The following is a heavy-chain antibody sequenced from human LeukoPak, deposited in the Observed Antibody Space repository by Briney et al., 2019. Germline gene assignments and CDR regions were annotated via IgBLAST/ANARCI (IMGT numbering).Heavy chain of an antibody. D-gene: IGHD5-18*01. V-gene: IGHV1-18*01. J-gene: IGHJ4*02. CDR2: ISAYNGNT. CDR3: ARRVRGYSYGYTLDY. CDR1: GYTFTSYG. Sequence: GASVKVSCKASGYTFTSYGISWVRQAPGQGLEWMGWISAYNGNTNSAQKLQGRVTMTTDTSTSTAYMELRSLRSDDTAVYYCARRVRGYSYGYTLDYWGQGTLVTVSS.